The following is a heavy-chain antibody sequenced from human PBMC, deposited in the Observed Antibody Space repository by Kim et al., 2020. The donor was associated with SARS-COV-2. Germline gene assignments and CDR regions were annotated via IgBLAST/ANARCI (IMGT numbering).Heavy chain of an antibody. V-gene: IGHV3-33*06. CDR3: AKAGYRDPVDEACDL. CDR2: IRCGGSNK. Sequence: GGSLRLSCAASGFTFSAYGMHWVRQAPGKGLEWVAVIRCGGSNKYYGDSVKGRFTISRDNSRNILYLEMNSLRAEDTAVYYCAKAGYRDPVDEACDLWGQGTVVTVSS. CDR1: GFTFSAYG. J-gene: IGHJ3*01. D-gene: IGHD4-4*01.